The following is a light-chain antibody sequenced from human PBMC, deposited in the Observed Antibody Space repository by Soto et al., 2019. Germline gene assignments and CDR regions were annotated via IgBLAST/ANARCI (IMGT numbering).Light chain of an antibody. CDR1: QYISTY. CDR3: QQYDNLFT. J-gene: IGKJ3*01. Sequence: DIQMTQSPSSLSASVGDRVTLTCQASQYISTYLNWYQHKSGKAPKLLIYDTSNLQAGVPSRFSGSGSGTDFTFTISSLQPEDIGTYYCQQYDNLFTFGPGTKVDIK. V-gene: IGKV1-33*01. CDR2: DTS.